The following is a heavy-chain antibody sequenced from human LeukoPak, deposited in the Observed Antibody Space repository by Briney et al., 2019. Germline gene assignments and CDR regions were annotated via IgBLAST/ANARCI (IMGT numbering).Heavy chain of an antibody. D-gene: IGHD3-22*01. CDR3: VCYDTGGLFDY. CDR1: GYSFTNNW. CDR2: IYPGDSDT. Sequence: GESLKISCKGSGYSFTNNWIGWVRQMPGKVLEWMGIIYPGDSDTRYSPSFQGQVTISADRSITTAYLQWTSLKASDSAMYYCVCYDTGGLFDYWGQGTLVTVSS. J-gene: IGHJ4*02. V-gene: IGHV5-51*01.